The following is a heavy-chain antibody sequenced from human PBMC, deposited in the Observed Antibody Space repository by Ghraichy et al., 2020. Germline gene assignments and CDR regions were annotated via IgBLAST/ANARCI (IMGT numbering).Heavy chain of an antibody. CDR2: IYYSGNT. CDR3: AREHVIWSGSHRGVDV. Sequence: SQTLSLTCTVPGGSIGGGDYYWCWIGQPPGTCLEWFVYIYYSGNTYYKSSLKSRVSMSVDTSKSHFSLRLTSMTAADTAVYYCAREHVIWSGSHRGVDVWGHGTPVTVYS. CDR1: GGSIGGGDYY. J-gene: IGHJ6*02. D-gene: IGHD3-3*01. V-gene: IGHV4-30-4*01.